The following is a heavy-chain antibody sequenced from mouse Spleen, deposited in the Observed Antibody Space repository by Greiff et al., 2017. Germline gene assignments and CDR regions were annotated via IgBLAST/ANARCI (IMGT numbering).Heavy chain of an antibody. J-gene: IGHJ3*01. CDR1: GYSFTGYY. V-gene: IGHV1-42*01. D-gene: IGHD1-2*01. Sequence: VQLKESGPELVKPGASVKISCKASGYSFTGYYMNWVKQSPEKSLEWIGEINPSTGGTTYNQKFKAKATLTVDKSSSTAYMQLKSLTSEDSAVYYCASSDYYVYSWFAYWGQGTLVTVSA. CDR3: ASSDYYVYSWFAY. CDR2: INPSTGGT.